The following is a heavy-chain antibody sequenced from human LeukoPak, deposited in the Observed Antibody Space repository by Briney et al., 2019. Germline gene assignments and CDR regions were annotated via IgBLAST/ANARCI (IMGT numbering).Heavy chain of an antibody. V-gene: IGHV1-58*02. CDR1: GYTFTGYY. D-gene: IGHD1-14*01. CDR3: AAGTSGRPEYFQH. J-gene: IGHJ1*01. CDR2: IVVGSGNR. Sequence: SVKVSCKASGYTFTGYYMQWVRQARGQRLEWIGWIVVGSGNRNYAQKFQERVSITRDMSTGTAYMELSSLRSEDTAVYFCAAGTSGRPEYFQHWGQGTLVTVSS.